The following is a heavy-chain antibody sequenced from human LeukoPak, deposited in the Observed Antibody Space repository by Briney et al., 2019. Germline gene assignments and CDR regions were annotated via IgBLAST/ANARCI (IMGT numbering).Heavy chain of an antibody. D-gene: IGHD3-10*01. CDR2: ISSSSSYI. Sequence: GGSLRLSCAASGFTFSSYSMNWVRQAPGKGLEWVSSISSSSSYIYYADSVKGRFTISRDNAKNSLYLQMNSLRAEDTAVYYCARDRGVGELPIDCWGQGTLVTVSS. J-gene: IGHJ4*02. CDR1: GFTFSSYS. CDR3: ARDRGVGELPIDC. V-gene: IGHV3-21*01.